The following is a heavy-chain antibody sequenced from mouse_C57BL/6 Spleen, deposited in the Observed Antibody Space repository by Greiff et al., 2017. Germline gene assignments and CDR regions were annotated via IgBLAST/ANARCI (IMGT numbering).Heavy chain of an antibody. Sequence: EVQLVESGPGLVKPSQSLSLTCTVTGYSITSGYDWHWIRHFPGNKLEWMGYISYSGSTNYNPSLKSRISITHDTSKNHFFLKLNSGTTEDTATYYCAREGGTTVSRYFDVWGTGTTVTVSS. J-gene: IGHJ1*03. V-gene: IGHV3-1*01. D-gene: IGHD1-1*01. CDR3: AREGGTTVSRYFDV. CDR1: GYSITSGYD. CDR2: ISYSGST.